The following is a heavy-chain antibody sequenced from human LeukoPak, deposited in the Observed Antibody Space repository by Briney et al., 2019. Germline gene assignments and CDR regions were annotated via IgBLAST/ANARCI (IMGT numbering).Heavy chain of an antibody. CDR3: ARGEMATTYYYYYGMDV. CDR1: GYTFTSYG. V-gene: IGHV1-18*01. D-gene: IGHD5-24*01. J-gene: IGHJ6*02. CDR2: ISAYNGNT. Sequence: ASVKVSCKASGYTFTSYGFSWVRQAPGQGLEWMGWISAYNGNTNYAQKLQGSVTLTTDTSTSTAYMELRSLRSDDTAVYYCARGEMATTYYYYYGMDVWGQGTTVTVSS.